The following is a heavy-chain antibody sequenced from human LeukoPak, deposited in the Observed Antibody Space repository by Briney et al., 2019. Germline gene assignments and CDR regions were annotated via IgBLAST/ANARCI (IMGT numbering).Heavy chain of an antibody. V-gene: IGHV1-69*04. CDR3: ARVMYSSSWFDY. Sequence: SVKVSCKASGGTFSSYAISWVRQAPGQGLEWMGRIIPILGIANYAQKFQGRVTITADKSTSTAYMELSSLRSEDTAVYYCARVMYSSSWFDYWGQGTLVTVSS. CDR1: GGTFSSYA. CDR2: IIPILGIA. J-gene: IGHJ4*02. D-gene: IGHD6-13*01.